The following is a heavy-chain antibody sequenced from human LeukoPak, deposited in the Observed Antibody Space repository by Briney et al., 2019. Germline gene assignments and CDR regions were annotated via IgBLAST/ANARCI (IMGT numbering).Heavy chain of an antibody. D-gene: IGHD4-17*01. CDR3: AKEPVTSLDAEYFQH. CDR2: ISGDGGST. J-gene: IGHJ1*01. V-gene: IGHV3-43*02. CDR1: GFTFDDYA. Sequence: RPGGSLRLSCAASGFTFDDYAMHWVRQDPGKGLEWVSLISGDGGSTYYADSVKGRFTISRDNSKNSLYLQMNSLRTEDTALYYCAKEPVTSLDAEYFQHWGQGTLVTVSS.